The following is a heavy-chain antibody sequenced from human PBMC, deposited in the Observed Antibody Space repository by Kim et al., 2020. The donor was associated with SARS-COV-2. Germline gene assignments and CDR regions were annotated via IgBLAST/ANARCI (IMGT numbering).Heavy chain of an antibody. CDR1: GFSLSTSGVG. V-gene: IGHV2-5*02. CDR2: IYWDDDK. D-gene: IGHD6-13*01. CDR3: AQTIIHSSSWLQEGSEYFQH. J-gene: IGHJ1*01. Sequence: SGPTLVKPTQTLTLTCTFSGFSLSTSGVGVGWIRQPPGKALEWLALIYWDDDKRYSPSLKSRLTITKDTSKNQVVLTMTNMDPVDTATYYCAQTIIHSSSWLQEGSEYFQHWGQGTLVTVSS.